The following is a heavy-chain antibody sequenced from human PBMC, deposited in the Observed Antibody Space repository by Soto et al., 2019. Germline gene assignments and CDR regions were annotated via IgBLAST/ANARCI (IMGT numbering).Heavy chain of an antibody. D-gene: IGHD3-9*01. V-gene: IGHV4-39*01. CDR2: VYYDGTT. Sequence: ETLSLTCTVSGGSISSSTFYWGWIRQPPGKGLEWIGSVYYDGTTYYNQSLRSRVTISVDTSKNQFSLKMSSVTAADTAAYYCAYFDWLPYWGQGTLVTVSS. CDR1: GGSISSSTFY. J-gene: IGHJ4*02. CDR3: AYFDWLPY.